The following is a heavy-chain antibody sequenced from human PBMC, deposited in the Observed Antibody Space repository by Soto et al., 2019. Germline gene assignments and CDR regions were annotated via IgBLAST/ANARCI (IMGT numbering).Heavy chain of an antibody. D-gene: IGHD3-16*01. J-gene: IGHJ6*02. CDR1: GDSIGSGNKC. Sequence: SETLSLTCTVSGDSIGSGNKCWSWIRQAPGKGLEWIGYIFSSGTTYYNPSLKSRLTMSLDTSQNQFSLKLNSVTAADTAVYFCARVPSPFDFYYAMDVWGQGTTVTVSS. V-gene: IGHV4-30-4*02. CDR2: IFSSGTT. CDR3: ARVPSPFDFYYAMDV.